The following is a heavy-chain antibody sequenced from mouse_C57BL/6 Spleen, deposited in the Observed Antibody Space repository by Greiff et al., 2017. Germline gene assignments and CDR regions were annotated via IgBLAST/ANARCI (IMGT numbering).Heavy chain of an antibody. D-gene: IGHD1-1*01. J-gene: IGHJ1*03. V-gene: IGHV1-47*01. CDR3: ARRDYYGSGDVGWYFDV. Sequence: VQLQQSGAELVKPGASVKMSCKASGYTFTTYPIEWMKQNPGKSLEWIGNFHPYNDDTKYNEKFKGKATLTVEKSSSTVYFELSRLTSDDSAVYYGARRDYYGSGDVGWYFDVWGTGTTVTVSS. CDR2: FHPYNDDT. CDR1: GYTFTTYP.